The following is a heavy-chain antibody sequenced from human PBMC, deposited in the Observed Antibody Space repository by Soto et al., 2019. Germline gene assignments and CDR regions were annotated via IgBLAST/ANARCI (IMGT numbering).Heavy chain of an antibody. V-gene: IGHV3-15*01. Sequence: EGQLVESGGDLVKPGGCLRLSCAAAGITFTNAWMSWVRQAPGKGLEWVGRIKNKADGGTTDYAAPLRGRFTISRDDSKNTLFLQMNSLETEDTAVYYCTTDPGDYEDFWGQGTLVTVS. D-gene: IGHD4-17*01. J-gene: IGHJ4*02. CDR3: TTDPGDYEDF. CDR1: GITFTNAW. CDR2: IKNKADGGTT.